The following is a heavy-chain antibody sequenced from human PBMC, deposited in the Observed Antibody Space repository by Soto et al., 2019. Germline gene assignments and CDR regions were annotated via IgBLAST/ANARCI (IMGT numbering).Heavy chain of an antibody. CDR2: ISAYNGDT. CDR1: GYTFSSYG. J-gene: IGHJ4*02. Sequence: ASVKVSCKASGYTFSSYGMGWVRQAPGQGLEWMGWISAYNGDTDYAHNLQGRVTLTTDTSTTTAYMELRSLRSDDTAVYYCARGASSLPGFYWGQGTLVTVSS. V-gene: IGHV1-18*01. D-gene: IGHD6-13*01. CDR3: ARGASSLPGFY.